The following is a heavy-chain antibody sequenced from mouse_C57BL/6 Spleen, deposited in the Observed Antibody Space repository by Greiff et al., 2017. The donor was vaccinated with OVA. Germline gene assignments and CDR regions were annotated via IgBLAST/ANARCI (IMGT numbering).Heavy chain of an antibody. V-gene: IGHV3-6*01. CDR2: ISYDGSN. Sequence: EVQLQESGPGLVKPSQSLSLTCSVTGYSITSGYYWNWIRQFPGNKLEWMGYISYDGSNNYNPSLKNRISITRDTSKNQFFLKLNSVTTEDTATYYCAREIYYVYSDYWGQGTTLTVSS. CDR1: GYSITSGYY. CDR3: AREIYYVYSDY. D-gene: IGHD2-1*01. J-gene: IGHJ2*01.